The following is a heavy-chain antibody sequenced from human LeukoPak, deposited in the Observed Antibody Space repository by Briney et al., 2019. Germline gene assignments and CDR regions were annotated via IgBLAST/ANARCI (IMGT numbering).Heavy chain of an antibody. CDR1: GGTFSSYA. D-gene: IGHD6-19*01. CDR2: IIPIFGTA. J-gene: IGHJ4*02. Sequence: SVRVSCKASGGTFSSYAISWVRQAPGQGLEWMGGIIPIFGTANYAQKFQGRVTITADESTSTAYMELSSLRSEDTAVYYCARVGNNGYSSGWYSIWGQGTLVTVSS. CDR3: ARVGNNGYSSGWYSI. V-gene: IGHV1-69*13.